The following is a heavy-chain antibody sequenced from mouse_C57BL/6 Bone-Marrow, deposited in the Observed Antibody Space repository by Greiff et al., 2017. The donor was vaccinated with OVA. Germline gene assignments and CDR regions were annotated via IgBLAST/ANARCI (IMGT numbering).Heavy chain of an antibody. V-gene: IGHV5-17*01. CDR3: AREGTLGFDY. D-gene: IGHD3-1*01. J-gene: IGHJ2*01. CDR2: ISSGSSTI. Sequence: EVNLVESGGGLVKPGGSLKLSCAASGFTFSDYGMHWVRQAPEKGLEWVAYISSGSSTIYYADTVKGRFTISRDNAKNTLFLQMTSLRSEDTAMYYCAREGTLGFDYWGQGTTLTVSS. CDR1: GFTFSDYG.